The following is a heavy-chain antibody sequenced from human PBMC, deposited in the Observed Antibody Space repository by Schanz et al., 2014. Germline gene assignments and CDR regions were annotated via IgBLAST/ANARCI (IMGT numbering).Heavy chain of an antibody. Sequence: EVQLGESGGGLVQPGGSLRLSCAASGFTVSNHYMSWVRLVPGKGLECVSGISGGGTDYADSVKGRFTISRDNSKNTLFLQMNSLRPEDTALYFCARDEGRDGYNLAFDVWGQGTLVTVSS. CDR1: GFTVSNHY. V-gene: IGHV3-66*01. J-gene: IGHJ3*01. CDR3: ARDEGRDGYNLAFDV. CDR2: ISGGGT. D-gene: IGHD5-12*01.